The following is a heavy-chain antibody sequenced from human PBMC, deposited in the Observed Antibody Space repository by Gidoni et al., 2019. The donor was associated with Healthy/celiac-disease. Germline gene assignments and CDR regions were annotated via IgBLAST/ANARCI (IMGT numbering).Heavy chain of an antibody. Sequence: QVQLVQSGAEVKKPGASVKVSCKASGYTFPSYGISWVRQAPGQGLEWMGWISAYNGNTNYAQKLQGRVTMTTDTSTSTAYMELRSLRFDDTAVYYCARVRCSSTSCYHYYYYYMDVWGKGTTVTVSS. CDR1: GYTFPSYG. D-gene: IGHD2-2*01. CDR2: ISAYNGNT. CDR3: ARVRCSSTSCYHYYYYYMDV. V-gene: IGHV1-18*01. J-gene: IGHJ6*03.